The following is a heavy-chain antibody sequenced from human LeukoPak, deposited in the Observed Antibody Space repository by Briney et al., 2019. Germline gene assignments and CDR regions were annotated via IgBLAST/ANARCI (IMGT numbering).Heavy chain of an antibody. V-gene: IGHV3-21*01. J-gene: IGHJ6*03. CDR3: ARPYYYGSGSYFPYYMDV. D-gene: IGHD3-10*01. CDR1: GFTFSSYS. Sequence: GGSLRLSCAASGFTFSSYSMNWVRQAPGKGLEWVSSISSSSYIYYADSVKGRFTISRDNAKNSLYLQMNSLRAEDTAVYYCARPYYYGSGSYFPYYMDVWGKGTTVTVSS. CDR2: ISSSSYI.